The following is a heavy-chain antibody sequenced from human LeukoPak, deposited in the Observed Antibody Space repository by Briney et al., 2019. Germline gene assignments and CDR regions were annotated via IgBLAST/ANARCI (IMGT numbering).Heavy chain of an antibody. CDR3: ARYALISGSRWVDP. CDR1: GFTFSSYW. D-gene: IGHD3-22*01. CDR2: IKQDGSEK. Sequence: PGGSLRLSCAASGFTFSSYWMSWVRQAPGKGLEWVAHIKQDGSEKYYVDSVKGRFITSRANAKNSLCLQMNSLRGEDTAVYYCARYALISGSRWVDPWGQGTLVTVSS. V-gene: IGHV3-7*01. J-gene: IGHJ5*02.